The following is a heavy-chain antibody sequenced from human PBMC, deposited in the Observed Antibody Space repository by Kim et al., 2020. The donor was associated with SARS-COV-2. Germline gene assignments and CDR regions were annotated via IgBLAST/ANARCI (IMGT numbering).Heavy chain of an antibody. V-gene: IGHV3-21*01. CDR3: ASLFQHYGGRQNWFDP. CDR2: ISSSSSYI. J-gene: IGHJ5*02. D-gene: IGHD4-17*01. CDR1: GFTFSSYS. Sequence: GGSLRLSCAASGFTFSSYSMNWVRQAPGKGLEWVSSISSSSSYIYYADSVKGRFTISRDNAKNSLYLQMNSLRAEDTAVYYCASLFQHYGGRQNWFDPWGQGTLVTVSS.